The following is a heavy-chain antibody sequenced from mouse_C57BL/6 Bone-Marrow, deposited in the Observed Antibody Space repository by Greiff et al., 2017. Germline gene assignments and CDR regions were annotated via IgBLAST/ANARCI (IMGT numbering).Heavy chain of an antibody. CDR1: GYAFSSYW. CDR2: IYPGDGDT. V-gene: IGHV1-80*01. D-gene: IGHD1-1*01. Sequence: QVQLQQSGAELVKPGASVKISCKASGYAFSSYWMNWVKQRPGKGLEWIGQIYPGDGDTNYNGKFKGKATLTADKSSSTAYMQLSSLTAEDSAVYCCGRRDYYDSSFFDYWGQGTTLTVSS. CDR3: GRRDYYDSSFFDY. J-gene: IGHJ2*01.